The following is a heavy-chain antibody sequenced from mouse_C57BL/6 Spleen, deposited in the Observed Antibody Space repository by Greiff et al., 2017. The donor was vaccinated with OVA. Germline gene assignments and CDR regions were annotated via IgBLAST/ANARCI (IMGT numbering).Heavy chain of an antibody. Sequence: QVQLKESGPGLVQPSQSLSITCTVSGFSLTSYGVHWVRQSPGKGLEWLGVIWSGGSTDYNAAFISRLSISKDNSKSQVFFKMNSLQADDTAIYYCARNCPFYDYDAMDYWGQGTSVTVSS. CDR2: IWSGGST. CDR1: GFSLTSYG. CDR3: ARNCPFYDYDAMDY. D-gene: IGHD2-3*01. V-gene: IGHV2-2*01. J-gene: IGHJ4*01.